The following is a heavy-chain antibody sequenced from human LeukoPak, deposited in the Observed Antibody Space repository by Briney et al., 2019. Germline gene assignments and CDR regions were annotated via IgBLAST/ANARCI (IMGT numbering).Heavy chain of an antibody. CDR1: GYTFTDYY. J-gene: IGHJ4*02. V-gene: IGHV1-69-2*01. Sequence: GASVKVSCKVSGYTFTDYYMHWVQQAPGKGLEWMGLVDPEDGETIYAEKFQGRVTITADTSTDTAYMELSSLRSEDTAVYYCATGIAVAGIPYCFDYWGQGTLVTVSS. D-gene: IGHD6-19*01. CDR2: VDPEDGET. CDR3: ATGIAVAGIPYCFDY.